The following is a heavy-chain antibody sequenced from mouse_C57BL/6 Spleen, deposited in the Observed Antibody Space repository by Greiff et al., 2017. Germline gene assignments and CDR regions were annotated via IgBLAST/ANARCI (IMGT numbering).Heavy chain of an antibody. V-gene: IGHV1-55*01. CDR1: GYTFTSYW. CDR3: ASDSGSSYRYAMDY. D-gene: IGHD1-1*01. Sequence: QVQLQQPGAELVKPGASVKMSCKASGYTFTSYWITWVKQRPVQGLEWIGDIYPGSGSTNYNEKFKSKATLTVDTSSSTAYMQLSSLTSEDSAVYYCASDSGSSYRYAMDYWGQGTSVTVAS. J-gene: IGHJ4*01. CDR2: IYPGSGST.